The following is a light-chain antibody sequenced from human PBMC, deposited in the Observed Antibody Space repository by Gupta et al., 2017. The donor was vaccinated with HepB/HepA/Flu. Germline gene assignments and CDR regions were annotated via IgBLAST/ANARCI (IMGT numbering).Light chain of an antibody. Sequence: QSALTQPASVSGSPGQSITLSCAGTSSDGGSYYRVPWYQQHPDKAPKLIIYEVNRRPSGVSNRFSASKSGNTASLTISGLQAEDDADYFCCSYARSNSVEWVFGGGTKLTVL. CDR1: SSDGGSYYR. V-gene: IGLV2-23*02. J-gene: IGLJ3*02. CDR2: EVN. CDR3: CSYARSNSVEWV.